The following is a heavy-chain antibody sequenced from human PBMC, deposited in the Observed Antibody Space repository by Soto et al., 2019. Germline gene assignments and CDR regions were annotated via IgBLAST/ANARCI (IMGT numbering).Heavy chain of an antibody. Sequence: SETLSLTCTVSGGSISSSSYYWGWIRQPPGKGLEWIGSIYYSGSTYYNPSLKSRVTISVDTSRNQFSLKLSSVTAADTAVYYCARHTTRSGHTDYIFWSGNNMDFWGKGTTVPVSS. CDR1: GGSISSSSYY. CDR3: ARHTTRSGHTDYIFWSGNNMDF. CDR2: IYYSGST. J-gene: IGHJ6*03. D-gene: IGHD3-3*01. V-gene: IGHV4-39*01.